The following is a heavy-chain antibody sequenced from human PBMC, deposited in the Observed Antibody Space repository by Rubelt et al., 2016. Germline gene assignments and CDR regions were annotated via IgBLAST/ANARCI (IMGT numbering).Heavy chain of an antibody. D-gene: IGHD3-22*01. CDR1: GYSFSSYA. V-gene: IGHV7-4-1*02. CDR3: AGGGHDSGGYYLYYLDY. J-gene: IGHJ4*02. CDR2: INTKTGNP. Sequence: QVQLVQSGSELKDPGASVTVSCKASGYSFSSYAVNWVRQAPGQGLEWMGWINTKTGNPTCAQGFTGRVVFPVDTSVSAEYRKISSLEAEDTAVYHCAGGGHDSGGYYLYYLDYWGQGTLVTVSS.